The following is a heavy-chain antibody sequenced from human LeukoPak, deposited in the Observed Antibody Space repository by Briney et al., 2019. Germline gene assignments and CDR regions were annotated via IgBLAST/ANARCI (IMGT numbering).Heavy chain of an antibody. D-gene: IGHD6-13*01. V-gene: IGHV3-30*18. Sequence: GGSLRLSCAASGFTFSDYGLHWVRQAPGKGLEWVALISYDGSNEYYAGSVKGRFTISRDNSKNTLYLQMNSLRAEDTAVYYGAKVLGGDSSSWYGHYFDYWGRGPLVPVSS. CDR3: AKVLGGDSSSWYGHYFDY. J-gene: IGHJ4*02. CDR1: GFTFSDYG. CDR2: ISYDGSNE.